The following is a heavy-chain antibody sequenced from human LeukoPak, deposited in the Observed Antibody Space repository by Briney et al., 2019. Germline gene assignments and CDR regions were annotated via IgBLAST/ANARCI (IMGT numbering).Heavy chain of an antibody. D-gene: IGHD5-18*01. CDR2: ISAYNGNT. V-gene: IGHV1-18*01. J-gene: IGHJ4*02. CDR3: ARDQIPSGYSYGLGSSDY. Sequence: ASVKVSCKASGYTFTSYGISWVRQAPGQGLEWMGWISAYNGNTNYAQKLQGRVTMTTDTSTSTAYMELRSLRPDDTAVYYCARDQIPSGYSYGLGSSDYWGQGTLVTVSS. CDR1: GYTFTSYG.